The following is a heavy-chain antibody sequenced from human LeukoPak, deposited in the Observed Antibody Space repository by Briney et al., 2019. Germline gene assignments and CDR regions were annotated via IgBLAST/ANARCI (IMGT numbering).Heavy chain of an antibody. CDR1: GFSLRTSGVG. D-gene: IGHD3-10*01. CDR3: AHTRLWFGELHFDY. CDR2: IYWDDDK. V-gene: IGHV2-5*02. J-gene: IGHJ4*02. Sequence: SGPTLVNPTQTLTLTCTFSGFSLRTSGVGVGWLRRPQGKALEWLALIYWDDDKRYSPSLTSRLTITKDTSKNQVVLTMTNMDPVDTATYYCAHTRLWFGELHFDYWGQGTLVTVSS.